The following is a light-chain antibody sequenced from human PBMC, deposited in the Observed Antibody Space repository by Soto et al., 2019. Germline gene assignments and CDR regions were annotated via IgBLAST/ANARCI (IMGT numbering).Light chain of an antibody. CDR2: GNT. CDR1: SSNIGAGYD. J-gene: IGLJ2*01. CDR3: QSYDNAVG. Sequence: QSVLTQPPSVSGAPGQRVTISCTGSSSNIGAGYDVHWYQQLPGTAPKLLIYGNTNRPSGVPDRFSGSKSGTSASLAITGLQAEDEADYYCQSYDNAVGFCGGTKLTVL. V-gene: IGLV1-40*01.